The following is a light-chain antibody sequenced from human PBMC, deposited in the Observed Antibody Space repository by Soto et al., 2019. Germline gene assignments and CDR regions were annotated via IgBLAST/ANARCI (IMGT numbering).Light chain of an antibody. J-gene: IGLJ2*01. Sequence: QSVLTQPPSASGSPGQSVTISCTGTSSDVGGYNYVSWYQQHPGKAPKLMISEVSKRPSGVPDRFSGSKSGNTVSLTVSGLQAEDEADYYCSSFAGSNVVFGGGTKLTVL. CDR3: SSFAGSNVV. V-gene: IGLV2-8*01. CDR1: SSDVGGYNY. CDR2: EVS.